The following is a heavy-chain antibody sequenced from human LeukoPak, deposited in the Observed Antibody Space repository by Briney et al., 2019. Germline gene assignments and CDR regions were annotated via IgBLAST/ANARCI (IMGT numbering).Heavy chain of an antibody. CDR2: IYYSGST. CDR1: GGSISSYY. Sequence: PSETLSLTCTLSGGSISSYYWSWIRQPPGKGLEWIGYIYYSGSTNYNPSLKSRVTISVDTSKNQFSLKLSSVTAADTAVYYCARGRKIVPDAFDIWGQGTMVTVSS. CDR3: ARGRKIVPDAFDI. D-gene: IGHD2/OR15-2a*01. J-gene: IGHJ3*02. V-gene: IGHV4-59*01.